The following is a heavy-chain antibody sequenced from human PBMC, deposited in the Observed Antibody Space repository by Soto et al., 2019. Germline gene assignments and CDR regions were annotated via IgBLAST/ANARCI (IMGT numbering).Heavy chain of an antibody. Sequence: SETLSLTCTVSGGSISGYYWSWIRQPPGKGLEWIGYMYKTGSTVYNPSFKSRVTISVDTSKNQFSLKLNSVTAADTAVYYCARDGSLDYWGQGTLVTVSS. D-gene: IGHD5-12*01. J-gene: IGHJ4*02. CDR1: GGSISGYY. CDR2: MYKTGST. V-gene: IGHV4-59*01. CDR3: ARDGSLDY.